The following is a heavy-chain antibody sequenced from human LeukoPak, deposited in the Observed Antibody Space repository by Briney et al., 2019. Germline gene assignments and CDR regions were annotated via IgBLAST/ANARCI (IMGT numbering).Heavy chain of an antibody. D-gene: IGHD6-6*01. V-gene: IGHV3-23*01. CDR2: ISGSGGST. CDR1: GFTFSSYA. CDR3: AKVVAAHYYFDY. Sequence: PGGSLRLSCAASGFTFSSYAMSWVRQAPGKGLEWVSAISGSGGSTYYADSVKGRFTISRDNSENTLYLQMNSLRAEDTAVYYCAKVVAAHYYFDYWGQGTLVTVSS. J-gene: IGHJ4*02.